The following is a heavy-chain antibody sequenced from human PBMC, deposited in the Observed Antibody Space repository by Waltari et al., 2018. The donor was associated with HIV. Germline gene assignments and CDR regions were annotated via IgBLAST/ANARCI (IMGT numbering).Heavy chain of an antibody. D-gene: IGHD5-18*01. V-gene: IGHV3-66*01. Sequence: EVQLVESGGGLVQPGGSLRFHVPPPGFPFSTNYLIWVAQAPGKGLEWVSLIYTGGSTYYADSVKGRFTISRDNSKNTLYLQMNSLRAEDTAVYYCASPDTTMVHGHYYFYHMDVWGQGTTVTVSS. J-gene: IGHJ6*02. CDR1: GFPFSTNY. CDR3: ASPDTTMVHGHYYFYHMDV. CDR2: IYTGGST.